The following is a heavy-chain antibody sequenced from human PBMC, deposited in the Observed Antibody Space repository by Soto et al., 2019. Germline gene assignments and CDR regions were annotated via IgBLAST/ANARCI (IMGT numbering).Heavy chain of an antibody. CDR3: ARGVKIAARPLDY. CDR1: GYTFTTFY. Sequence: QVQLVQSGAEVKKPGASVKVSCKASGYTFTTFYMHWVRQAPGQGLEWMGIINPSGGGTSYAQKFQVRVTMTRDTSTSTLYMELSSLRSADTAVFYCARGVKIAARPLDYWGQGTLVTVS. D-gene: IGHD6-6*01. J-gene: IGHJ4*02. V-gene: IGHV1-46*01. CDR2: INPSGGGT.